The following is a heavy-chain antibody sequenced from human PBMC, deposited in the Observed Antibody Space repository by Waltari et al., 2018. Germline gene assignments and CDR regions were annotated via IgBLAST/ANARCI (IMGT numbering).Heavy chain of an antibody. CDR1: GGSISSHY. CDR3: ARDRYYDSSGYPLTGPPGAFDI. CDR2: IYYSGST. Sequence: QVQLQESGPGLVKPSETLSLTCTVSGGSISSHYWSWIRQPPGKGLEWIGYIYYSGSTNYNPSLTSRVTISLDTSKNQFSLKLSSVTAADTAVYYCARDRYYDSSGYPLTGPPGAFDIWGQGTMVTVSS. J-gene: IGHJ3*02. V-gene: IGHV4-59*11. D-gene: IGHD3-22*01.